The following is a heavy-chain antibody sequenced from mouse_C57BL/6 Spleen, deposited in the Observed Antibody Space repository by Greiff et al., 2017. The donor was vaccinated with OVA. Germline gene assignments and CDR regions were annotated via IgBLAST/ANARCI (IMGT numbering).Heavy chain of an antibody. CDR2: IDPEDGDT. Sequence: EVQLQQSGAELVRPGASVKLSCTASGFNIKDYYMHWVKQRPEQGLEWIGRIDPEDGDTEYAPKFQGKATMTADTSSNTAYLQLSSLTSEDTAVYYCTRPITTVVARDYWGQGTTLTVSS. J-gene: IGHJ2*01. V-gene: IGHV14-1*01. CDR1: GFNIKDYY. CDR3: TRPITTVVARDY. D-gene: IGHD1-1*01.